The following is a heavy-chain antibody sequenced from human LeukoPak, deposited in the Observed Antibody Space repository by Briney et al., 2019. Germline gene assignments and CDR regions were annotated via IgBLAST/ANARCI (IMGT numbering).Heavy chain of an antibody. V-gene: IGHV4-34*01. J-gene: IGHJ4*02. Sequence: SETLSLTCAVYGGSFSGYYWSWIRQPPGKGLEWIGKINHSGSTNYNPSLKSRVTISIDTSKNQFSLKLSSVTAADTAVYYCARGGNKDYLIPDYWGQGTLVTVSS. CDR2: INHSGST. D-gene: IGHD4-23*01. CDR3: ARGGNKDYLIPDY. CDR1: GGSFSGYY.